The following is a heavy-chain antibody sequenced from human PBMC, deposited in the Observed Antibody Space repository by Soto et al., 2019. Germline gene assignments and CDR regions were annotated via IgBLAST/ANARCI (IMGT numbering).Heavy chain of an antibody. V-gene: IGHV3-23*01. CDR3: AKGKSTGDIDWFDP. CDR2: LIGGHYGT. CDR1: GFTLQNYA. Sequence: PGGPLRLSCTASGFTLQNYAMAWVRQAPGKGLEWVSTLIGGHYGTAYSYSVKGRFTVSRDNSKNCLYLQMNSLGVEDTAMYFCAKGKSTGDIDWFDPWGQGSLVTVSS. J-gene: IGHJ5*02. D-gene: IGHD3-10*01.